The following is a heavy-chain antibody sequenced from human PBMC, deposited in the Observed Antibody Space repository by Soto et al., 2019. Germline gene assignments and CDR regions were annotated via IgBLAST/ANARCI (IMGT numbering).Heavy chain of an antibody. J-gene: IGHJ4*02. V-gene: IGHV3-7*01. CDR1: GFTFRNYW. CDR3: ARGRPPSSGGNFDS. D-gene: IGHD3-10*01. CDR2: INQNEGEK. Sequence: EVHLAESGGGLVQPGGSLRVSCTASGFTFRNYWMTWVRRAPGKGLEWVANINQNEGEKYYVDSVKGRFTISRDNAYNSLYLEMDNLRVDDSAVYFCARGRPPSSGGNFDSWGQGTLVSVSS.